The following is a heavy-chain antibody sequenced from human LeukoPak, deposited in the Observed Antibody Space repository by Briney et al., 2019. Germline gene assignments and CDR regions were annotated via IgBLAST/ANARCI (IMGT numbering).Heavy chain of an antibody. Sequence: PGGSLRLSCAASGFTFSNYAIHWVRQAPGKGLEWVAVISYDGSNKYYADSVKGRFTISRDNSKNTLYPQMNSLRVEDTAGYYCARDLLDTSGWYGFYFDFWGQGTLVTVSS. CDR2: ISYDGSNK. CDR3: ARDLLDTSGWYGFYFDF. J-gene: IGHJ4*02. CDR1: GFTFSNYA. V-gene: IGHV3-30-3*01. D-gene: IGHD6-19*01.